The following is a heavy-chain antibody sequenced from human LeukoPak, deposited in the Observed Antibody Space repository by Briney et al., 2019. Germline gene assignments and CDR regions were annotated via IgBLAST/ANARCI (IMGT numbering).Heavy chain of an antibody. CDR1: GGSISSYY. Sequence: SSETLSLTCTVSGGSISSYYWSWIRQPPGKGLEWIGYLYYSGSTNYNPSLKSRVTISVDTSKNQFSLKLSSVTAADTAVYYCARAPLGGRSLLYYFDFWGQGTRVTVSS. D-gene: IGHD1-26*01. CDR3: ARAPLGGRSLLYYFDF. V-gene: IGHV4-59*01. CDR2: LYYSGST. J-gene: IGHJ4*02.